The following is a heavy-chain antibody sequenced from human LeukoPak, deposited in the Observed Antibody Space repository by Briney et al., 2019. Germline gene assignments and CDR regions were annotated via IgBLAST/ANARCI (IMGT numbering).Heavy chain of an antibody. Sequence: ASVKVSCKASGYTFSNSGISWVRQAPGQGLAWMGWISAYNGDTNYAQKFQGRVSMTRDTSTTTAYMEVRGLRSDDTAVYYRVRGRDYYYGLDVWGQGTTVIVSS. CDR1: GYTFSNSG. CDR2: ISAYNGDT. J-gene: IGHJ6*02. CDR3: VRGRDYYYGLDV. V-gene: IGHV1-18*01.